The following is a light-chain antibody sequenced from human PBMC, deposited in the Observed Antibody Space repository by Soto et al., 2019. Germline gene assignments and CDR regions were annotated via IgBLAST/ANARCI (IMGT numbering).Light chain of an antibody. CDR1: QSISNW. V-gene: IGKV1-5*03. CDR2: KAC. J-gene: IGKJ4*01. Sequence: DIQMTQSPSHLSASVGDRVTISCRASQSISNWLAWYQQKPGQAPKLLIYKACSLESGVPSRFSGSGSGTEFTLTISSLQPDGFETYYCQHYKSYPLAFGGGTKVEIK. CDR3: QHYKSYPLA.